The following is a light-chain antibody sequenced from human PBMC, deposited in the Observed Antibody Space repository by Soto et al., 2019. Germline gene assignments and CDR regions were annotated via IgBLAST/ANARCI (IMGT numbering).Light chain of an antibody. CDR1: QGINNY. CDR2: TAY. J-gene: IGKJ4*01. Sequence: DIQLTQSPSFLSASVGDRVPITCRASQGINNYFAWYQQKPGNAPKLLIYTAYTLQSGVPSMFSGSGSVTEFTLTISHLQPEDFATYYCQQLKNNRRTFGVGTKVEIK. V-gene: IGKV1-9*01. CDR3: QQLKNNRRT.